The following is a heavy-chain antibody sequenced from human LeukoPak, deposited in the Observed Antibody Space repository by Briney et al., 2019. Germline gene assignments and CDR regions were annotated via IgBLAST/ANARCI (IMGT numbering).Heavy chain of an antibody. CDR1: GFTFSSYE. V-gene: IGHV3-48*03. CDR2: ISSSGSTI. CDR3: ARNKDHGPLYYFDY. J-gene: IGHJ4*02. D-gene: IGHD4-17*01. Sequence: GGSLRLSCAASGFTFSSYEMNWVRQAPGKGLEWVSYISSSGSTIYYADSVKGRFTISRDNAKNSLYLQMNSLRAEDTAVYYCARNKDHGPLYYFDYWGQGTLVTVSS.